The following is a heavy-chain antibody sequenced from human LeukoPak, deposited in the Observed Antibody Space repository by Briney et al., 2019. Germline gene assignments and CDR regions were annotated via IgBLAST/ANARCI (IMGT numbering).Heavy chain of an antibody. J-gene: IGHJ6*03. Sequence: GGSLRLSCAASGFTFSSYWMSWVRQAPGKGLEWVANIKQDGSEKYYVDSVKGRFTISRDNAKNSLYLQMNSLRAEDTAVYYCARGAQEEYYYYYYMDVWGKGTTVTVSS. V-gene: IGHV3-7*01. CDR1: GFTFSSYW. CDR2: IKQDGSEK. D-gene: IGHD6-6*01. CDR3: ARGAQEEYYYYYYMDV.